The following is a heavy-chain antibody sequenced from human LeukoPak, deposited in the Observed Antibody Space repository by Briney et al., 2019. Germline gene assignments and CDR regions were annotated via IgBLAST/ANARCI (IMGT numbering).Heavy chain of an antibody. J-gene: IGHJ6*02. D-gene: IGHD6-6*01. CDR1: GFTFSSYA. CDR2: ISYDGSNK. CDR3: ARCIAARPSGYYYYGMDV. V-gene: IGHV3-30-3*01. Sequence: SGGSLRLSCAASGFTFSSYAMHWVRQAPGKGLEWVAVISYDGSNKYYADSVKGRFTISRDNSKNTLYLQMNSLRAEDTAVYYCARCIAARPSGYYYYGMDVWGQGTTVTVSS.